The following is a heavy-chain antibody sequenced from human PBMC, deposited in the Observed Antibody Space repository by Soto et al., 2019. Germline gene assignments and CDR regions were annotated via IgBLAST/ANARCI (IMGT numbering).Heavy chain of an antibody. CDR3: ATNPRGYSYGYVLDY. CDR1: GGTFSSYA. Sequence: SVKVSCKASGGTFSSYAISWVRQAPGQGLEWMGGIIPIFGTANYAQKFQGRVTITADESTSTAYMELSSLRSEDTAVYYCATNPRGYSYGYVLDYWGQGTLVTVSS. J-gene: IGHJ4*02. CDR2: IIPIFGTA. D-gene: IGHD5-18*01. V-gene: IGHV1-69*13.